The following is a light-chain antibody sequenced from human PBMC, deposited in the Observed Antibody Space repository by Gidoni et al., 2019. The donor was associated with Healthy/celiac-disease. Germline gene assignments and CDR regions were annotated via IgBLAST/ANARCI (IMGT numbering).Light chain of an antibody. Sequence: SYELTQPPPVSVSPGQTASITCSGDKLGEKYACWYQQKPGQSPVLVIYQDNKRPSGIPERFSGSNSGNTATLTISGTQAMDEADYYCQAWDSSTGVFGGGTKLTVL. CDR2: QDN. V-gene: IGLV3-1*01. CDR3: QAWDSSTGV. CDR1: KLGEKY. J-gene: IGLJ3*02.